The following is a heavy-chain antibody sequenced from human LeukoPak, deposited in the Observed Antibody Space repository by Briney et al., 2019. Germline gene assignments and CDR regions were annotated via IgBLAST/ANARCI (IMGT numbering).Heavy chain of an antibody. D-gene: IGHD3-10*01. V-gene: IGHV3-74*01. CDR2: INSDGRNS. Sequence: GGSLRLSCAASGFTLSSYWMHWVRQAPGKGLVWVSRINSDGRNSYYADSVKGRFTISRDNAKNTMYLQMNSLGAEDAGVYYCARGARDGSGNYLFDFWGQGTLVTVSS. CDR1: GFTLSSYW. J-gene: IGHJ4*02. CDR3: ARGARDGSGNYLFDF.